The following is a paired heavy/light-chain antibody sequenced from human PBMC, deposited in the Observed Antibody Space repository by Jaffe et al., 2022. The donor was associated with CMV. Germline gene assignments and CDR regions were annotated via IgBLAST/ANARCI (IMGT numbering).Heavy chain of an antibody. CDR1: GFTFSSYE. V-gene: IGHV3-48*03. CDR2: ISSSGSTI. D-gene: IGHD3-3*01. J-gene: IGHJ3*02. CDR3: ARGGLAIDGFWSGYYTGNDAFDI. Sequence: EVQLVESGGGLVQPGGSLRLSCAASGFTFSSYEMNWVRQAPGKGLEWVSYISSSGSTIYYADSVKGRFTISRDNAKNSLYLQMNSLRAEDTAVYYCARGGLAIDGFWSGYYTGNDAFDIWGQGTMVTVSS.
Light chain of an antibody. Sequence: QSVLTQPPSVSGAPGQRVTISCTGSSSNIGAGYDVHWYQQLPGTAPKLLIYGNSNRPSGVPDRFSGSKSGTSASLAITGLQAEDEADYYCQSYDSSLSASFGTGTKVTVL. J-gene: IGLJ1*01. CDR2: GNS. CDR3: QSYDSSLSAS. V-gene: IGLV1-40*01. CDR1: SSNIGAGYD.